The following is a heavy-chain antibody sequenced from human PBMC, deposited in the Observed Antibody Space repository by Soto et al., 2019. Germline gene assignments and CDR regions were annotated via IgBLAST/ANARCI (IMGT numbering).Heavy chain of an antibody. D-gene: IGHD3-22*01. Sequence: ASVKVSCKVSGYTLTELPMHWVRQAPGKGLEWMGGFDPEDSETIYAQKFQGRVTMTEDTSTDTAYMELSSLRSEGTAVYYCATVTYYYDSSHAFDIWGQGTMVTVS. V-gene: IGHV1-24*01. CDR3: ATVTYYYDSSHAFDI. CDR2: FDPEDSET. CDR1: GYTLTELP. J-gene: IGHJ3*02.